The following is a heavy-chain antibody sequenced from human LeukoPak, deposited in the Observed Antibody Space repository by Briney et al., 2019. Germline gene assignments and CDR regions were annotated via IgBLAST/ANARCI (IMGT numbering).Heavy chain of an antibody. Sequence: GGSLRLSCAASGFTVSSNYMSWVRQAPGKGLEWVSVIYSGGSTYYADSVKGRFTISRDNSKNTLYLQMNSLRAEDTAVYYCARGIILSYDSSGYYCDYWGQGTLVTVSS. J-gene: IGHJ4*02. D-gene: IGHD3-22*01. CDR1: GFTVSSNY. CDR3: ARGIILSYDSSGYYCDY. V-gene: IGHV3-66*01. CDR2: IYSGGST.